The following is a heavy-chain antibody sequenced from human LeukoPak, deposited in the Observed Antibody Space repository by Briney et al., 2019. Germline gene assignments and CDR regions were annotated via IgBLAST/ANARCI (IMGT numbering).Heavy chain of an antibody. V-gene: IGHV4-59*12. CDR2: IYYSGST. CDR3: ARDIGGAIFWSGSRGNAFDI. Sequence: PSETLSLTCTVSGGSISSYYWSWIRQPPGKGLEWIGYIYYSGSTNYNPSLKSRVTISVDRSKNQFSLKLSSVTAADTAVYYCARDIGGAIFWSGSRGNAFDIWGQGTMVTVSS. CDR1: GGSISSYY. D-gene: IGHD3-3*01. J-gene: IGHJ3*02.